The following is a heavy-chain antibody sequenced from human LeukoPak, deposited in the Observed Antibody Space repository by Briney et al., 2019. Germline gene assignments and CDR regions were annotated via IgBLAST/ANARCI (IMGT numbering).Heavy chain of an antibody. D-gene: IGHD4-17*01. J-gene: IGHJ4*02. CDR1: GFTFSSYG. CDR2: ISYDGSNK. CDR3: AKVGDFAQHIYYFDY. Sequence: GGSLRLSCAASGFTFSSYGMHWVRQAPGKGLEWVAVISYDGSNKYYADSVKGRFTISRDNSKNTLYLQVDSLRAEDTAVYYCAKVGDFAQHIYYFDYWGQGTLVTVSS. V-gene: IGHV3-30*18.